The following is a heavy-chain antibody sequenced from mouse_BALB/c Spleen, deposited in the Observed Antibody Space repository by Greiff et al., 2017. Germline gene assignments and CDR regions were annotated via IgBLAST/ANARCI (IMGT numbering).Heavy chain of an antibody. V-gene: IGHV1-4*01. CDR3: ARDYGSSYGY. D-gene: IGHD1-1*01. J-gene: IGHJ2*01. CDR2: INPSSGYT. Sequence: QVHVKQSGAELARPGASVKMSCKASGYTFTSYTMHWVKQRPGQGLEWIGYINPSSGYTNYNQKFKDKATLTADKSSSTAYMQLSSLTSEDSAVYYCARDYGSSYGYWGQGTTLTVSS. CDR1: GYTFTSYT.